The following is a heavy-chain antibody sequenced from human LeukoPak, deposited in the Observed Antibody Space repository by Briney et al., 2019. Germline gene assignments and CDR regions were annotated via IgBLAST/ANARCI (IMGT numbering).Heavy chain of an antibody. V-gene: IGHV4-34*01. J-gene: IGHJ2*01. CDR3: ARGGNSSPKGRPSHSWYFDL. CDR2: INHSGST. CDR1: GGSFSGYY. Sequence: PSETLSLTCAVYGGSFSGYYWSWIRQPPGKGLEWIGEINHSGSTNYNPSLKNRVTISIDTSKKQFSLKLSSVTAADTAVYYCARGGNSSPKGRPSHSWYFDLWGRGTPVTVSS. D-gene: IGHD6-13*01.